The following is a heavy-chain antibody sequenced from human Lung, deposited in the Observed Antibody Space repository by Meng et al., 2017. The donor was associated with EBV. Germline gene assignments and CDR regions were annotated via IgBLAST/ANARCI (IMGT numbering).Heavy chain of an antibody. Sequence: QVQLVESGGGLVKTGGSLRLSCAASGFTFSDYYMSWIRQAPGKGLEWISYISDSGSTVYYADSVKGRFTISRDNARDILYLQMNSLRADDTAVYYCAGHYDYISPWDQGTLVTVSS. CDR2: ISDSGSTV. D-gene: IGHD3-16*01. V-gene: IGHV3-11*01. CDR1: GFTFSDYY. CDR3: AGHYDYISP. J-gene: IGHJ4*02.